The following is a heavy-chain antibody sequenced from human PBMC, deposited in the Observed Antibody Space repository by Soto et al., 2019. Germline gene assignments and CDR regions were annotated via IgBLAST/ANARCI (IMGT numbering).Heavy chain of an antibody. J-gene: IGHJ5*02. V-gene: IGHV4-39*01. Sequence: TSEILSLTCTVSGGSISSSSYYWGWIRQPPGKGLEWIGSIYYSGSTYYNPSLKSRVTISVDTSKNQFSLKLSSVTAADTAVYYCASYSSSWYEWFDPWGQGTLVTVSS. D-gene: IGHD6-13*01. CDR3: ASYSSSWYEWFDP. CDR2: IYYSGST. CDR1: GGSISSSSYY.